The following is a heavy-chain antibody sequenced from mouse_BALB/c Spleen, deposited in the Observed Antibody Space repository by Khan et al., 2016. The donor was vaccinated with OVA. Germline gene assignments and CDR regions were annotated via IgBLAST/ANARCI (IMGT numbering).Heavy chain of an antibody. J-gene: IGHJ3*01. CDR1: GYIFKDYY. CDR2: IYPGSGNT. CDR3: ARGNYYGSSSWFGY. D-gene: IGHD1-1*01. Sequence: QVQLKQSGPELVKPGASVKISCKASGYIFKDYYINWVKQKPGQGLEWIGWIYPGSGNTKYNENFKGKATLTVDTSSSTAYMQLSSLTSEDTAVYFCARGNYYGSSSWFGYWGQGTLVTVST. V-gene: IGHV1-84*02.